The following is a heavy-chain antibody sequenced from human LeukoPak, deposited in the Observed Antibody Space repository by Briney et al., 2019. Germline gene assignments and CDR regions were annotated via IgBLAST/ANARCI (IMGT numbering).Heavy chain of an antibody. V-gene: IGHV1-69*04. Sequence: SVKVSCKASGYDFTSVGITWVRRAPGQGLEWMGRIIPILGIADYAQKFQGRVTITADKSTSTAYMELSSLRSEDTAVYYCASVLSGIAVAGSFDPWGQGTLVTVSS. CDR3: ASVLSGIAVAGSFDP. CDR1: GYDFTSVG. CDR2: IIPILGIA. D-gene: IGHD6-19*01. J-gene: IGHJ5*02.